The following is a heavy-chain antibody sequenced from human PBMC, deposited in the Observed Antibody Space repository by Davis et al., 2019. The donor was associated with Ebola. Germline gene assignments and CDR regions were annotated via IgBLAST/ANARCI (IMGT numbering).Heavy chain of an antibody. Sequence: AASVKVSCKASGGTFSSYAISWVRQAPGQGLEWMGGIIPIFGTANYAQKFQGRVTVTRDTSTTTVYMDLSSLRSEDTAVYYCAREFIIVVVPAAISHYYYYGMDVWGKGTTVTVSS. CDR3: AREFIIVVVPAAISHYYYYGMDV. CDR1: GGTFSSYA. J-gene: IGHJ6*04. V-gene: IGHV1-69*05. D-gene: IGHD2-2*02. CDR2: IIPIFGTA.